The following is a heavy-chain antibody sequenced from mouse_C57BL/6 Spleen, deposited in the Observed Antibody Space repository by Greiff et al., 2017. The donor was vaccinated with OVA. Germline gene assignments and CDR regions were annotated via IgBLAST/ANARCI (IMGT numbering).Heavy chain of an antibody. CDR1: GFTFSSYA. V-gene: IGHV5-4*01. Sequence: EVHLVESGGGLVKPGGSLKLSCAASGFTFSSYAMSWVRQTPEKRLEWVATISVGGSYTYYPDNVKGRFTISRDNAKNNLYLQMSHLKYEDTSMYYCATSGSSYGGYFDVWGTGTTVTVSS. CDR3: ATSGSSYGGYFDV. D-gene: IGHD1-1*01. J-gene: IGHJ1*03. CDR2: ISVGGSYT.